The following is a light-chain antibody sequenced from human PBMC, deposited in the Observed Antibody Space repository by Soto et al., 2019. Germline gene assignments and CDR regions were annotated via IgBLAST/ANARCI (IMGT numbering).Light chain of an antibody. CDR3: QQSYSTPPLS. V-gene: IGKV1-39*01. CDR2: AAS. CDR1: QSISSY. Sequence: DIQMTQSPSSLSASVGDRVTITCRASQSISSYLNWYQQKPGKAPKLLIYAASSLQSGVPSRFSGSGSGTDFTLTISSLXXXDFATYYCQQSYSTPPLSFGGGTKVEI. J-gene: IGKJ4*01.